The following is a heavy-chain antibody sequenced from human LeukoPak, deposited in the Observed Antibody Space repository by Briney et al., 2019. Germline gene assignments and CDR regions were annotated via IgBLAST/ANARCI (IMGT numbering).Heavy chain of an antibody. CDR2: VYYSGST. V-gene: IGHV4-59*01. J-gene: IGHJ3*02. D-gene: IGHD1-26*01. Sequence: SETLSLTCTVSDGSINDYFWTWIRQPPGKGLEWIGYVYYSGSTNYNPSLKSRVTISLDTSNNQVSLRLSSVTAADTAVYFCGRETEHHSGPFRLGSYAFDMWGQGTMVTVSS. CDR3: GRETEHHSGPFRLGSYAFDM. CDR1: DGSINDYF.